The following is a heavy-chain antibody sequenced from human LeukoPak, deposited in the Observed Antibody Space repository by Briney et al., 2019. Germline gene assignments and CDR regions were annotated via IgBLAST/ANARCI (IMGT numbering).Heavy chain of an antibody. Sequence: SETLSLTCTVSGGSISSYYWSWIRQPPGKGLEWVGYIYYSGNTNYNPSLKSRVTISVDTSKNQFSLKLSSVTAADTAVYYCARDRGSGSPFDYWGQGTLVTVSS. V-gene: IGHV4-59*12. J-gene: IGHJ4*02. CDR2: IYYSGNT. CDR1: GGSISSYY. CDR3: ARDRGSGSPFDY. D-gene: IGHD1-26*01.